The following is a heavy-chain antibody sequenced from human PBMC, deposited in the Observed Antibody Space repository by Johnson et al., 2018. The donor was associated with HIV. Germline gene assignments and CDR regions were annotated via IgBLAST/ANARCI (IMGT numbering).Heavy chain of an antibody. V-gene: IGHV3-15*01. CDR1: GFTFSNAW. D-gene: IGHD3-22*01. CDR3: AKGYYDSSDYYYVGNAFDI. Sequence: EVQLVESGGGLVKPGGSLRLSCAASGFTFSNAWMTWVRQAPGKGLEWIGRIKSKTDGGTTDYAGTVKGRFTISRDDSKNTLYLQMNSLRAEDTAIYYCAKGYYDSSDYYYVGNAFDIWGQGTMVTVSS. CDR2: IKSKTDGGTT. J-gene: IGHJ3*02.